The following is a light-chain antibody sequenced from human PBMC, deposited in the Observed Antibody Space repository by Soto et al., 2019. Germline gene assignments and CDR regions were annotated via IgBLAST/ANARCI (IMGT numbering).Light chain of an antibody. V-gene: IGKV3-15*01. CDR2: GAS. J-gene: IGKJ4*01. CDR1: QSVSSN. Sequence: EIVMTQSPATLSVSPGERAILSCRASQSVSSNLAWYQQKRGQAPRLLIYGASTRASGIPGRFSGSGSGTEFTLTISSLQSEDFAVYYCQQYNKWPTFGGGTKVEIK. CDR3: QQYNKWPT.